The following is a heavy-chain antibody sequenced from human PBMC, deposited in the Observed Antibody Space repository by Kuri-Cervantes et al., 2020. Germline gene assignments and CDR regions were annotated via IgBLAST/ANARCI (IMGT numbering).Heavy chain of an antibody. D-gene: IGHD3-10*01. Sequence: SETLSLTCAVSGGSISSSNWWSWVRQPPGKGLEWIGEIYHSGSTNYNPSLKSRVTISVDKSKNQFSLKLSSVTAADTAVYYCARGWDYYGSGSPLYYFDYWGQGTLVTVSS. CDR1: GGSISSSNW. V-gene: IGHV4-4*02. J-gene: IGHJ4*02. CDR2: IYHSGST. CDR3: ARGWDYYGSGSPLYYFDY.